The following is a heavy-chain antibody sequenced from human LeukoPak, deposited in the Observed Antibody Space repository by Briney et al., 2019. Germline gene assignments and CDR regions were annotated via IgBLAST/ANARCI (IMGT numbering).Heavy chain of an antibody. V-gene: IGHV3-7*01. Sequence: GGSLRLSCAASGSTFSSHWMTWIRQAPGKGLEWVASIKKDVDEKYYVDSVKGRFTISRDNAKNSLYLHMNSLRVEDTAVYYCARGPPYGSRSDYFDYWGQGTLVTVSS. CDR3: ARGPPYGSRSDYFDY. D-gene: IGHD3-10*01. CDR2: IKKDVDEK. CDR1: GSTFSSHW. J-gene: IGHJ4*02.